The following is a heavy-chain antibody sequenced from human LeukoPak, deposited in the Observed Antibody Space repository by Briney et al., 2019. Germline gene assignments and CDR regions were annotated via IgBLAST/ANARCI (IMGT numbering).Heavy chain of an antibody. J-gene: IGHJ4*02. D-gene: IGHD5-24*01. CDR1: GGSFSGYY. CDR3: ARDVATTLARVSY. Sequence: SESLSLTCAVYGGSFSGYYWSWIRQPPGKGLEWIGEINHSGSTIYNPSLKSRVTISVDTSKNHFSLNLTSVSAADTAVYYSARDVATTLARVSYWGQGKLVTVSS. V-gene: IGHV4-34*01. CDR2: INHSGST.